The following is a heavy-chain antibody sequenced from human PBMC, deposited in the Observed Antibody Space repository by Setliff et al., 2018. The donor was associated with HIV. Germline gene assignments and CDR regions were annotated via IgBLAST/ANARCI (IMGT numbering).Heavy chain of an antibody. CDR2: IGTTGTT. J-gene: IGHJ4*02. CDR3: ATDRGNFGWVRGKYFES. Sequence: KTSETLSLTCNVSGVDVNTYYWSWIRQPAGKGLEWIGRIGTTGTTKNPSLKSRVTMSVDTSQNQFSLRLNSVTAADTAVYYCATDRGNFGWVRGKYFESWGRGALVIVSS. D-gene: IGHD3-10*01. CDR1: GVDVNTYY. V-gene: IGHV4-4*07.